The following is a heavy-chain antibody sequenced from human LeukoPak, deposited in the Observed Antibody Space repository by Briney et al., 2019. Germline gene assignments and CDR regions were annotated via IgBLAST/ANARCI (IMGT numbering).Heavy chain of an antibody. J-gene: IGHJ6*03. V-gene: IGHV1-8*01. CDR3: AIRYGSGEKYYYYYYMDV. Sequence: ASVKVSCKASGYTFTSYDVNWVRQATGQGLEWMGWMNPNSGNTGYAQKFQGRVTMTRNTSISTAYMELSSLRSEDTAVYYCAIRYGSGEKYYYYYYMDVWGKGTTVTVSS. CDR1: GYTFTSYD. CDR2: MNPNSGNT. D-gene: IGHD3-10*01.